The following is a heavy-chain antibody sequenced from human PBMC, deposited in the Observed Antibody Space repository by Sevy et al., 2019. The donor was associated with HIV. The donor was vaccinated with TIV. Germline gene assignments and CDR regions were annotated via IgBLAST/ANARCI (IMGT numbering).Heavy chain of an antibody. Sequence: ASVKVSCKASGYTFTNYDISWVRQAPGQGLEWMGWISAYNGNTNYAQKLQGRVTMTTDTSTSTAYMELRSLRSDDTAVYYCAREARGSIVVVPAASPPNWFDPWGQRTLVTVSS. J-gene: IGHJ5*02. CDR1: GYTFTNYD. CDR2: ISAYNGNT. CDR3: AREARGSIVVVPAASPPNWFDP. V-gene: IGHV1-18*01. D-gene: IGHD2-2*01.